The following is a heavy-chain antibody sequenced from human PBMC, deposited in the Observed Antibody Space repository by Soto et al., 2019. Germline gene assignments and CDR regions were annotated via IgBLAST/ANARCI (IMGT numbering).Heavy chain of an antibody. Sequence: GGSLRLSCAASGFTFSSYAVSWVRQPPGKGLEWVSAISGSGGSTYYADSVKGRFTISRDNSKNTLFLQMNSLRAEDTAVYYCAKDGSQRGPEIYFDYWGQGTLVTVSS. D-gene: IGHD1-1*01. CDR3: AKDGSQRGPEIYFDY. CDR1: GFTFSSYA. CDR2: ISGSGGST. V-gene: IGHV3-23*01. J-gene: IGHJ4*02.